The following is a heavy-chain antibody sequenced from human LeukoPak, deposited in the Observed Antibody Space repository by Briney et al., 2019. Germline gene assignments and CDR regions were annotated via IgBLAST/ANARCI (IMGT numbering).Heavy chain of an antibody. CDR1: GYSISSGYY. CDR2: IYHSGST. CDR3: ATDCSGSSCYPAGFDY. V-gene: IGHV4-38-2*02. Sequence: SETLSLTCTVSGYSISSGYYWGWIRQPPGKGLEWIGSIYHSGSTYYNPSLKSRVTISVDTSKNQFSLKLSSVTAADTAVYYCATDCSGSSCYPAGFDYWGQGILVTVSS. J-gene: IGHJ4*02. D-gene: IGHD2-15*01.